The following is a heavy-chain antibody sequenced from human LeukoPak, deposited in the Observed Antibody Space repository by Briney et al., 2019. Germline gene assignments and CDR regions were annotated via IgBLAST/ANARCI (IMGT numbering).Heavy chain of an antibody. CDR1: GYTGFELS. CDR3: ATHTIFGVVTYAFHI. V-gene: IGHV1-24*01. D-gene: IGHD3-3*01. CDR2: FAPEEADT. Sequence: GASVKVSCKLSGYTGFELSMHWVRQAPGKGLEWMGGFAPEEADTIYAQKFQGRVTMTEDTSTDTAYMELSGLTSEDTAMYYCATHTIFGVVTYAFHIWGRGTLVTVSS. J-gene: IGHJ3*02.